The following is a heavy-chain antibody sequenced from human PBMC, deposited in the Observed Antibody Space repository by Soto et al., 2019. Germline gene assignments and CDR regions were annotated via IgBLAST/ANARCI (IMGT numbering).Heavy chain of an antibody. Sequence: PVGSLRLSCAASGFTFSSYAMHWVRQAPGKGLEWVAVISYDGSNKYYADSVKGRFTISRDNSKNTLYLQMNSLRAEDTAVYYCARGLSGYSPVWWFDPWGQGTLVTVSS. J-gene: IGHJ5*02. V-gene: IGHV3-30-3*01. CDR2: ISYDGSNK. D-gene: IGHD1-26*01. CDR1: GFTFSSYA. CDR3: ARGLSGYSPVWWFDP.